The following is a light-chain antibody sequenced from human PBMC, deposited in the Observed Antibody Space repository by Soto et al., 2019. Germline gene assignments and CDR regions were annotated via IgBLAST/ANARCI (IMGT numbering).Light chain of an antibody. CDR3: QQYDTYLT. CDR1: QTVSNRY. J-gene: IGKJ3*01. CDR2: AAS. V-gene: IGKV3-20*01. Sequence: ETVLTQSPGTLSLSPGERATLSCRASQTVSNRYVAWYQHKPGQAPRVPIYAASSRTTGIPDRFSGSGSGTDFTLTISRLEPEDFAVYYCQQYDTYLTFGPGTKVDIK.